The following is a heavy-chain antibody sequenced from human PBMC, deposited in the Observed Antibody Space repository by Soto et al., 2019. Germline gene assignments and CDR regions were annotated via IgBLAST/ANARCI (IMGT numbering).Heavy chain of an antibody. V-gene: IGHV3-7*01. CDR1: GFTFSSYW. Sequence: EVQLVESGGGLVQPGGSLRLSCVASGFTFSSYWMNWVRQAPGKGLEWVANTKPDGSEKYYVDSVKGRFTISRDNARNSLYLQMNSLRAEDTAVYYCARELSFDYWGQGTVVTVSS. CDR2: TKPDGSEK. J-gene: IGHJ4*02. CDR3: ARELSFDY.